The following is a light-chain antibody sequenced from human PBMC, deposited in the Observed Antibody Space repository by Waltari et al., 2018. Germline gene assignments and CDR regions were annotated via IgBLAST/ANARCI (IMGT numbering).Light chain of an antibody. V-gene: IGKV1-39*01. CDR2: ASS. CDR1: QDISSS. J-gene: IGKJ3*01. CDR3: QQSYSTPMFT. Sequence: DIQLTQSPSSQSASVGDRVTITCRASQDISSSLNWYQQKPGRAPKVLIYASSNLQSGVPSRFSGSGSGTDVTLTISSLQPEDFATYYCQQSYSTPMFTFGPGTKLDIK.